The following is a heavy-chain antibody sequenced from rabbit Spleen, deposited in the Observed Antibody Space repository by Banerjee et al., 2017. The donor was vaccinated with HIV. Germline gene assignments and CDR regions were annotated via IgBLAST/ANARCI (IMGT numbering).Heavy chain of an antibody. V-gene: IGHV1S40*01. D-gene: IGHD5-1*01. CDR2: IYTGSGST. J-gene: IGHJ4*01. Sequence: QSLEESGGGLVQPEGSLALTCKASGFDLSSSYYMCWVRQAPGKGPEWIGCIYTGSGSTCYASWAKGRFTISKTSSTTVTLQMTSLTGADTATYFCARGMDGFGGSGVGYYFTLWGQGTLVTVS. CDR3: ARGMDGFGGSGVGYYFTL. CDR1: GFDLSSSYY.